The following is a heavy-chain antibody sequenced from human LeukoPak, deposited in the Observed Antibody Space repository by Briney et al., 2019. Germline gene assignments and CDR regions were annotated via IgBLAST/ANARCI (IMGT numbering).Heavy chain of an antibody. Sequence: SETLSLTCTVSGGSISSYYWSWIRQPPGKGLEWIGYIYYSGSTNYNPSLKSRVTISVDTSKNQSSLKLSSVTAADTAVYYCARRQYSSSPFDPWGQGTLVTVSS. D-gene: IGHD6-13*01. CDR3: ARRQYSSSPFDP. CDR1: GGSISSYY. CDR2: IYYSGST. J-gene: IGHJ5*02. V-gene: IGHV4-59*01.